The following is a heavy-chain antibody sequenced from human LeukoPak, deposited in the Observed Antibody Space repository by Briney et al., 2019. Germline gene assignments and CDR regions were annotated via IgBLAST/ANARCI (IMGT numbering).Heavy chain of an antibody. CDR2: ISTSSSHI. CDR1: GFTFSFYM. J-gene: IGHJ4*02. V-gene: IGHV3-21*01. Sequence: GGSLRLSCTASGFTFSFYMMNWVRQAPGKGLEWVSSISTSSSHINYADSLKGRFAFSRDNAKNSPYLQMNNLSAEATAVYYCARDDNWNDKPFDLWGPGTLVTVSS. CDR3: ARDDNWNDKPFDL. D-gene: IGHD1-20*01.